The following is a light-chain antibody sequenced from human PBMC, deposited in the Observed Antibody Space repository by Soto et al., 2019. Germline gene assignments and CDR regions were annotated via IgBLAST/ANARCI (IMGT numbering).Light chain of an antibody. CDR3: QQSSSTPQT. V-gene: IGKV1-39*01. CDR2: VAS. Sequence: DIQMTQSPSSLSASVGDRVTITCRASQSIGANLNWYQQKEGKAPKLLINVASTLQSGVPSRFSGSGSGTDFTLAISSLQPEDFATYYCQQSSSTPQTFGGGTKVDIK. CDR1: QSIGAN. J-gene: IGKJ4*01.